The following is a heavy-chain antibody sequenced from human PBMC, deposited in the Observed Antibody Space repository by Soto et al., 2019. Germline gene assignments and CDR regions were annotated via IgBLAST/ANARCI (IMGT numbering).Heavy chain of an antibody. D-gene: IGHD1-7*01. J-gene: IGHJ6*02. V-gene: IGHV1-69*06. CDR2: IIPIFGTA. Sequence: QVHLVQSGAEVKKPGSSVKVSCKASGGTFSSYAISWVRQAPGQGLEWMGGIIPIFGTANYAQKFQGRVTITADKSTSTAYMELSSLRSENTAVFYCARDLELRGRYYYYYYGMDVWGQETTVTVSS. CDR1: GGTFSSYA. CDR3: ARDLELRGRYYYYYYGMDV.